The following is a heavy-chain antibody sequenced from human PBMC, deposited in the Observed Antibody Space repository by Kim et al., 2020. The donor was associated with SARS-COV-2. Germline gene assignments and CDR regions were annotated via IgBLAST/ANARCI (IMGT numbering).Heavy chain of an antibody. J-gene: IGHJ4*02. Sequence: ASVKVSCRTSGYPFSSYAINWVRQVPGQGLEWMAWINTNTGNPTFAQGFKGRFDLSLDTSVTTAYLQISSLTTDDTAVYYCARGAHYFDYWGQGTLVPV. D-gene: IGHD3-16*01. V-gene: IGHV7-4-1*01. CDR2: INTNTGNP. CDR1: GYPFSSYA. CDR3: ARGAHYFDY.